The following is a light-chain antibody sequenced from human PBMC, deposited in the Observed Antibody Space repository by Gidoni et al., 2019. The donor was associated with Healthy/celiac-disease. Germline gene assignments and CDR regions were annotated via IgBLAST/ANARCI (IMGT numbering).Light chain of an antibody. Sequence: DIEMTQYPSSLSASVGDRVTITCRASQSISSYLNWYQQKPGKAPKLLIYAASSLQSGVPSMFSGSASGAYFPLTISRLPPDDFATYYCQQSYSTLWTFGQGTKVEIK. CDR2: AAS. J-gene: IGKJ1*01. V-gene: IGKV1-39*01. CDR3: QQSYSTLWT. CDR1: QSISSY.